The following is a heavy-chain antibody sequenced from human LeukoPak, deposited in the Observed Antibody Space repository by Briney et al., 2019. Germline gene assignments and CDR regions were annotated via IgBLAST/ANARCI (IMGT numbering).Heavy chain of an antibody. J-gene: IGHJ4*02. D-gene: IGHD6-13*01. Sequence: PGGSLRLSCAASGFTFSDYYMSWIRQAPGKGLEWVSYISSSGSTIYYADSVKGRFTISRDNAKHSLYLQMNSLRAEDTAVYYCARDSSSWYDDFDYWGQGTLVTVSS. CDR1: GFTFSDYY. CDR3: ARDSSSWYDDFDY. V-gene: IGHV3-11*01. CDR2: ISSSGSTI.